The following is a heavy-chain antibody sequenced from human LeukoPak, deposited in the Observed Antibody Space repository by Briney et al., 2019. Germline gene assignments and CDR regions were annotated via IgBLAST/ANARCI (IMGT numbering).Heavy chain of an antibody. CDR3: ARVHCSSTSCYVGDAFDI. J-gene: IGHJ3*02. V-gene: IGHV6-1*01. CDR1: GDSVSSNSAA. CDR2: TYYRSKWYN. D-gene: IGHD2-2*01. Sequence: SQTLSLTCAISGDSVSSNSAAWNWIRQSPSRGLEWLGRTYYRSKWYNDYAVSVKSRITINPDTSKNQFSLQLNSVPPEDTAVYYCARVHCSSTSCYVGDAFDIWGQGTMVTVSS.